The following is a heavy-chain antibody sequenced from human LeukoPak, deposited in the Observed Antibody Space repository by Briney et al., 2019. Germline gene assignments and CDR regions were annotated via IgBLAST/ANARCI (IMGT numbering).Heavy chain of an antibody. V-gene: IGHV4-59*12. CDR3: ARGIAAAAKQGGFDF. Sequence: SETLSLTCSVSGDSISSSYWSWIRQPPGKGLEWIAYVHQTGSTNYNPSLKSRVTMSVDTSKNHFSLKLTSVTAADTAVYYCARGIAAAAKQGGFDFWGQGTLVTVSS. CDR1: GDSISSSY. CDR2: VHQTGST. D-gene: IGHD6-13*01. J-gene: IGHJ4*02.